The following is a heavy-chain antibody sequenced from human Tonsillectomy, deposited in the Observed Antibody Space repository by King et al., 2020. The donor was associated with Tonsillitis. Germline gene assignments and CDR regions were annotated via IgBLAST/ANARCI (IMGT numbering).Heavy chain of an antibody. CDR1: GYTFTGYY. CDR2: INPNSGAT. J-gene: IGHJ4*02. Sequence: QLVQSGAEVKKPGASVRVSCKASGYTFTGYYIHWVRQTPGQGLEWMGWINPNSGATNNAHKFQGRVTLTRDTSINTAYMELTRLKSDDTALYYCAKECSVSTPGYFYYWGQGTLVTVSS. CDR3: AKECSVSTPGYFYY. V-gene: IGHV1-2*02. D-gene: IGHD2-15*01.